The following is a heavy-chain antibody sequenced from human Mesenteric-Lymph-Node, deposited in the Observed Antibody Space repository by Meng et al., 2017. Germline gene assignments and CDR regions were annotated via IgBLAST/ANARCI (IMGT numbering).Heavy chain of an antibody. J-gene: IGHJ4*02. D-gene: IGHD5-24*01. CDR2: INHSGST. V-gene: IGHV4-30-4*01. CDR3: ATQESRDGHNPY. CDR1: GGSISSGDSY. Sequence: VQLQQSGPGLLKPSQTLSLTCSVSGGSISSGDSYWSWIRQPPGKGLEWIGEINHSGSTNYNPSLKSRVTISMGKSNNQLSLKLNSVTAADTAVYYCATQESRDGHNPYWGQGTLVTVSS.